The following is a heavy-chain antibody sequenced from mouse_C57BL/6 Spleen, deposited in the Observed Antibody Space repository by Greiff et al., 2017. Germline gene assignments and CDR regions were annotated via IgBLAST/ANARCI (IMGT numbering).Heavy chain of an antibody. D-gene: IGHD1-1*01. V-gene: IGHV1-66*01. CDR1: GYSFTSYY. Sequence: QVQLQQSGPELVKPGASVKISCTASGYSFTSYYIPWVKQRPGQGLEWIGWIYPGSGNTKYNEKFKGKATLTADTSSSTAYMQLSSLTSEDSAVYYCAIITRGGFDYWGQGTTLTVSS. J-gene: IGHJ2*01. CDR3: AIITRGGFDY. CDR2: IYPGSGNT.